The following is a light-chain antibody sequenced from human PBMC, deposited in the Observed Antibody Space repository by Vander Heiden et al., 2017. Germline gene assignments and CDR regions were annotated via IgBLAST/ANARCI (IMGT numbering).Light chain of an antibody. J-gene: IGKJ1*01. CDR1: QSISNW. CDR3: QQENSSLWT. Sequence: DIQMTPSPSTLSASVGDRVTITCRASQSISNWLAWYQQKPGKAPKLLIYKASSLESGVPSRFSGSGSGTEFTLTISSLQPDDFATYYCQQENSSLWTFGQGTKVEIK. CDR2: KAS. V-gene: IGKV1-5*03.